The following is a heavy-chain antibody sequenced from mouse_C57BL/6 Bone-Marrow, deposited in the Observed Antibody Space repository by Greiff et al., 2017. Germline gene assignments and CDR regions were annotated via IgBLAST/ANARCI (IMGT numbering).Heavy chain of an antibody. CDR1: GYTFTSYW. J-gene: IGHJ1*03. D-gene: IGHD2-4*01. CDR3: ARKIYDYYWYFDV. Sequence: QVQLQQPGTELVKPGASVKLSCKASGYTFTSYWMHWVKQRPGQGLEWIGNINPSNGGTNYNEKFKGKATLTVDKSSSTAYMQLSSLTSEDSAVYYCARKIYDYYWYFDVWGTGTTVTVSS. CDR2: INPSNGGT. V-gene: IGHV1-53*01.